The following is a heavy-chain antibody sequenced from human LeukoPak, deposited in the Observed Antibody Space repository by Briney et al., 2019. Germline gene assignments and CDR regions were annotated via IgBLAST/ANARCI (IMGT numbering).Heavy chain of an antibody. D-gene: IGHD3-10*01. J-gene: IGHJ4*02. CDR1: GGSFNGYY. CDR3: ARGPFRITMVRGAFDY. CDR2: INHSGST. Sequence: SETLSLTRAVYGGSFNGYYWSWIRQPPGKGLEWIGEINHSGSTNYNPSLKSRVTISVDTSKNQFSLKLSSVTAADTAVYYCARGPFRITMVRGAFDYWGQGTLVTVSS. V-gene: IGHV4-34*01.